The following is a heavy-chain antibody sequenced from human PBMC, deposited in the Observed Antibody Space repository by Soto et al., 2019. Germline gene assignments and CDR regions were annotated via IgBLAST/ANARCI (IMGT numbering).Heavy chain of an antibody. J-gene: IGHJ4*02. V-gene: IGHV3-30*18. CDR3: AKEEMATIDY. CDR1: GFTFSHYG. Sequence: QVQLVESGGGVVQPGRSLRLSCAASGFTFSHYGMQWVRQAPGKGLEWVAVISYDGSNKYYADSVKGRFTISRDNSEDTLFLQMNSLRAEDTAVYFCAKEEMATIDYWGQGSLVTVSS. CDR2: ISYDGSNK.